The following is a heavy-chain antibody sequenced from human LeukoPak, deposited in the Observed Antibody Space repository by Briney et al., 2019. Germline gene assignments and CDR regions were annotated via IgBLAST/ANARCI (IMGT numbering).Heavy chain of an antibody. J-gene: IGHJ4*02. CDR3: ARGWSYYDSSGYYNIDY. D-gene: IGHD3-22*01. V-gene: IGHV4-34*01. Sequence: PSETLSLTCADYGGSFSGYYWSWIRQPPGKGLEWIGEINHSGSTNYNPSLKSRVTISVDTSKNQFSLKLSSVTAADTAVYYCARGWSYYDSSGYYNIDYWGQGTLVTVSS. CDR2: INHSGST. CDR1: GGSFSGYY.